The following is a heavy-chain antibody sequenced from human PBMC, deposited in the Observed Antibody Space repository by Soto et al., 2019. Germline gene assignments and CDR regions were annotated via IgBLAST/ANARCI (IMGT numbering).Heavy chain of an antibody. Sequence: XXSQRLSLAVSGCTFGSYAMHWVLQAPGKGLEWVAVISYDGSNKYYADSVKGRFTISRDNSKNTLYLQINSLRYEVMVVYYCARAMVRGVIITKDYWGQGTLGTFSS. CDR3: ARAMVRGVIITKDY. CDR1: GCTFGSYA. J-gene: IGHJ4*02. V-gene: IGHV3-30-3*01. D-gene: IGHD3-10*01. CDR2: ISYDGSNK.